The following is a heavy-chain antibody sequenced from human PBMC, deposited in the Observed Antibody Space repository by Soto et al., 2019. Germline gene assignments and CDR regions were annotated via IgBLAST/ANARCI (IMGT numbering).Heavy chain of an antibody. V-gene: IGHV1-69*01. CDR3: ARDSKRLLRYFVDRYYYYGMDV. J-gene: IGHJ6*02. Sequence: QVQLVQSGAEVKKPGSSVKVSCKASGGTFSSYAISWVRQAPGQGLEWMGGIIPIFGTANYAQKFQGRVTITADESTSTAYMELSSLRSEDTAVYYCARDSKRLLRYFVDRYYYYGMDVWGQGTTVTVSS. D-gene: IGHD3-9*01. CDR2: IIPIFGTA. CDR1: GGTFSSYA.